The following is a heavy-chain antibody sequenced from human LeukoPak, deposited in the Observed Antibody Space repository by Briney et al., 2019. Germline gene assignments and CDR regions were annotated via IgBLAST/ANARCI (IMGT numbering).Heavy chain of an antibody. Sequence: GRSLRLSCAASGFTFSNYGIHWVRQAPGKGLEWVAVISYDAINKYYTDSVKGRFTISRDNSKNTLYLQMNSLRAEDTAVYYCARDQDVAAAGTWGSIDYWGQGTLVTVSS. CDR2: ISYDAINK. CDR3: ARDQDVAAAGTWGSIDY. CDR1: GFTFSNYG. V-gene: IGHV3-30*03. D-gene: IGHD6-13*01. J-gene: IGHJ4*02.